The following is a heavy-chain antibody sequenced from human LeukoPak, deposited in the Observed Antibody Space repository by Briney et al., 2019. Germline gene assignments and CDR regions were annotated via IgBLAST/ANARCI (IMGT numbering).Heavy chain of an antibody. J-gene: IGHJ3*02. D-gene: IGHD3-9*01. CDR2: IYYSGST. CDR1: GGSISSSSYY. Sequence: SETLSLTCTVSGGSISSSSYYWGWIRQPPGKGLEWIGSIYYSGSTYYNPSLKSRVTISVDTSKNQFSLKLSSVTAADTAVYYCARVLRYFVWYDAFDIWGQGTMVTVSS. V-gene: IGHV4-39*01. CDR3: ARVLRYFVWYDAFDI.